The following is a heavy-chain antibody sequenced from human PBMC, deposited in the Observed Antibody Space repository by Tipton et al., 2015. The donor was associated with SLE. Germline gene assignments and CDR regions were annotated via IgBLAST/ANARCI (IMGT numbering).Heavy chain of an antibody. Sequence: TLSLTCTVSGGSISSYYWSWIRQPPGKGLEWIGRIDTSGSTNYSPSLKSRVTLSIDTSKNQFSLILSSVTAADTAVYYCARDRGQYIVVVPAAPDAFDIWGQGTMVTVSS. D-gene: IGHD2-2*01. CDR3: ARDRGQYIVVVPAAPDAFDI. CDR2: IDTSGST. J-gene: IGHJ3*02. CDR1: GGSISSYY. V-gene: IGHV4-4*08.